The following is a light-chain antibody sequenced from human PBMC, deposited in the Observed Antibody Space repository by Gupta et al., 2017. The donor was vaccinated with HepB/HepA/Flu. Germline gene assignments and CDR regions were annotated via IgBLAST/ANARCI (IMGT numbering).Light chain of an antibody. J-gene: IGKJ4*01. Sequence: DIVMTQTPFSLSVTPGQPASISCTSSQSLLHSSGKTHLYWYVQKPGQAPQPLIYEVSKRFPGVSDRFSGSGSGTDFTLKISRVEAEDVGVYSCMQTIPVPLTFGGGTKVEIK. V-gene: IGKV2D-29*01. CDR1: QSLLHSSGKTH. CDR2: EVS. CDR3: MQTIPVPLT.